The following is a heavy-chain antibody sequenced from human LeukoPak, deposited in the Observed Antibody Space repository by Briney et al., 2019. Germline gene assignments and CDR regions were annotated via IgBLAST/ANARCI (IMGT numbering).Heavy chain of an antibody. CDR1: GYSISSGYY. Sequence: SETLSLTCAVSGYSISSGYYWGWIRPPPGKGLEWIGNIDHSGSTSYNPSLKSRVTISVDTSKNRLSLRLRFVTAADTAVYYCATSLTGGADYWGQGTLVTVSS. D-gene: IGHD1-14*01. V-gene: IGHV4-38-2*01. J-gene: IGHJ4*02. CDR3: ATSLTGGADY. CDR2: IDHSGST.